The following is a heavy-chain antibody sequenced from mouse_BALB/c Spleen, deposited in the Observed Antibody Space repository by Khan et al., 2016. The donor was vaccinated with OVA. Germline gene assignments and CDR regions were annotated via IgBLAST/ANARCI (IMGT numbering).Heavy chain of an antibody. D-gene: IGHD4-1*01. V-gene: IGHV5-6*01. J-gene: IGHJ3*01. CDR1: GFTFSSYS. Sequence: EVELVESGGDLVKPGGSLKPSCAASGFTFSSYSMSWVRQTPDKRLEWVATISSGGDYTYYPDSVKGRFTISRDNAKNTLYLQMSSLKSEDTAMCYCASHLTGSFAYWGQGTLVTVSA. CDR2: ISSGGDYT. CDR3: ASHLTGSFAY.